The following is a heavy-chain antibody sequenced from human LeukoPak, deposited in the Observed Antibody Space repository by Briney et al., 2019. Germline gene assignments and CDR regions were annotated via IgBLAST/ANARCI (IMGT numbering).Heavy chain of an antibody. CDR2: IYYSGST. CDR3: ARGYFDWSLDV. V-gene: IGHV4-61*10. J-gene: IGHJ6*02. D-gene: IGHD3-9*01. Sequence: PSETLSLTCTVSGGSISSGSYYWSWIRQPAGKGLEWIGYIYYSGSTNYNPSLKSRVTISVDTSKNQFSLKLSSVTAADTAVYYCARGYFDWSLDVWGQGTTVTVSS. CDR1: GGSISSGSYY.